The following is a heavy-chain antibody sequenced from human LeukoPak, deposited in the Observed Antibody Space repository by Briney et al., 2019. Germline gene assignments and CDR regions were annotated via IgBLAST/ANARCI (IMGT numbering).Heavy chain of an antibody. J-gene: IGHJ4*02. D-gene: IGHD3-22*01. V-gene: IGHV3-23*01. CDR1: GFTFSSYD. Sequence: GGSLRLSCAASGFTFSSYDMSWVRQAPGKGLEWVSAISGSGGSTYYADSVKGRFTISRDNSKNTLYLQMNSLRAEDTAVYYCAKVSSSGYYYRFGVDYWGQGTLVTASS. CDR2: ISGSGGST. CDR3: AKVSSSGYYYRFGVDY.